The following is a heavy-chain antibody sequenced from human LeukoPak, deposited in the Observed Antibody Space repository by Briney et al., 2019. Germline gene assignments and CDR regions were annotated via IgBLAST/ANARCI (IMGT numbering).Heavy chain of an antibody. D-gene: IGHD1-1*01. CDR3: ARDWNRYAY. J-gene: IGHJ4*02. V-gene: IGHV4-39*07. CDR1: GASISSTSYY. Sequence: PSETLSLTCTVSGASISSTSYYWGWIRQPPVKGLEWIGSTYYRGTTYYNPSLKSRVTISVDTSKNQFSLQLSSVTAADTAVYYCARDWNRYAYWGQGTLVTVSS. CDR2: TYYRGTT.